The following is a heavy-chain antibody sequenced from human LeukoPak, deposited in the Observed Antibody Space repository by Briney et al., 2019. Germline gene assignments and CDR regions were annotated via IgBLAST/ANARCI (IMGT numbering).Heavy chain of an antibody. CDR1: GFTFSSYA. J-gene: IGHJ4*02. Sequence: PGGSLRLSCAASGFTFSSYAMSWVRQAPGKGLDWVSSIGGSGAGTYYADSVKGRFTISRDNSKNTLYLQMDSLRAEDTALYYCTKGYTNIDYWGQGTLVTVSA. CDR2: IGGSGAGT. CDR3: TKGYTNIDY. V-gene: IGHV3-23*01. D-gene: IGHD2-2*02.